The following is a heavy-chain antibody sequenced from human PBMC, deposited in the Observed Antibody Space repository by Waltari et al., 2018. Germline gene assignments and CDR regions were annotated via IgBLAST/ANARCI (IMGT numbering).Heavy chain of an antibody. CDR2: IYYSGST. D-gene: IGHD6-6*01. CDR1: GGSISSSSYY. V-gene: IGHV4-39*01. Sequence: QLQLQESGPGLVKPSETLSLTCTVSGGSISSSSYYWGWIRQPPGKGLEWIGSIYYSGSTYYNPSLKSRVTISVDTSKNQFSLKLSSVTAADTAVYYCAGRSTAARPIHYYYYMDVWGKGTTVTVSS. CDR3: AGRSTAARPIHYYYYMDV. J-gene: IGHJ6*03.